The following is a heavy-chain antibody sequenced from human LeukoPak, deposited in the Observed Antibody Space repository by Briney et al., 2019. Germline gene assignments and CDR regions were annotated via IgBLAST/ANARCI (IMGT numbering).Heavy chain of an antibody. CDR2: ISGSGGST. V-gene: IGHV3-23*01. CDR3: AKDLGDWSGWYPNDAFDI. D-gene: IGHD6-19*01. CDR1: GFTFSSYA. Sequence: GGSLRLSCAASGFTFSSYAMSWVRQAPGKGLEWVSAISGSGGSTYYADSVKGRFTISRDNSKNTLYLQMNSLRAEDTAVYYCAKDLGDWSGWYPNDAFDIWGQGTMVTVSS. J-gene: IGHJ3*02.